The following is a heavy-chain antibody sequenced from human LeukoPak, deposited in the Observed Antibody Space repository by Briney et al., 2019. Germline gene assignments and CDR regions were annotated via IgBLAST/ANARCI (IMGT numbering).Heavy chain of an antibody. V-gene: IGHV3-21*01. CDR1: GFTFSSYS. Sequence: PGGSLRLSCAASGFTFSSYSMNWVRQAPGKGLEWVSSISSSSSYIYYADSVKGRFTISRDNAKNSLYLQMNGLRAEDTAVYYCASPSSGSPVVMRWGQGTLVTVSS. D-gene: IGHD4-23*01. J-gene: IGHJ4*02. CDR3: ASPSSGSPVVMR. CDR2: ISSSSSYI.